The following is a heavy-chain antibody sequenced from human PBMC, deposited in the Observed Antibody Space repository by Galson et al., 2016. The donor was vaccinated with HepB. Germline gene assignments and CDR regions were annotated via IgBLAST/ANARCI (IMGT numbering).Heavy chain of an antibody. Sequence: SLRLSCAVSGFTFDTYGIHWVRQAPGKRLQWVAGVWNAGDIHSYADSVKGRFTISRDKSKNLVFLHMDSLRVDDTALYYCAGDRGQGSQLDSWGQGTLVGVSS. V-gene: IGHV3-33*01. CDR1: GFTFDTYG. CDR2: VWNAGDIH. CDR3: AGDRGQGSQLDS. J-gene: IGHJ1*01. D-gene: IGHD1-1*01.